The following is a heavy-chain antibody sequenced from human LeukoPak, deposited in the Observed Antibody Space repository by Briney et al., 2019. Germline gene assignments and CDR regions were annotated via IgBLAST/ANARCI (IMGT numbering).Heavy chain of an antibody. CDR1: GFTFSNYA. CDR2: VTGSGGNT. J-gene: IGHJ4*02. CDR3: AKWGDYDVLTGYYVSDY. V-gene: IGHV3-23*01. D-gene: IGHD3-9*01. Sequence: GASLRLSCAATGFTFSNYAMSWVRQAPGKGLEWVSAVTGSGGNTYYADSVKGRFTISRDNSKNTVFLQMNSLRAEDTAVYYCAKWGDYDVLTGYYVSDYWGQGTLVTVSS.